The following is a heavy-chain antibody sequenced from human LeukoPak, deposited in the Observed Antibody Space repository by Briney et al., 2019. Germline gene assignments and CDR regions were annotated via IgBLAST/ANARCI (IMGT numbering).Heavy chain of an antibody. Sequence: GGSLRLSCAASGFAFSSYSMNCVREAPGKGREWFSYISSSSSTIYYADSVKGRCTIARDYTQNSLYLQKNSRRTVDTAVYCCARQSYCSSPSCYAWWFAPWGQGTLITVSS. CDR1: GFAFSSYS. D-gene: IGHD2-2*01. CDR2: ISSSSSTI. V-gene: IGHV3-48*04. J-gene: IGHJ5*02. CDR3: ARQSYCSSPSCYAWWFAP.